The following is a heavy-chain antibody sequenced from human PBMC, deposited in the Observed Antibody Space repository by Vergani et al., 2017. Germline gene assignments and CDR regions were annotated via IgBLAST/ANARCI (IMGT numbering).Heavy chain of an antibody. V-gene: IGHV1-18*01. CDR2: ISAYNDKT. CDR1: GYTFSTYG. Sequence: QVQLVQSGAEVKKPGASVKVSCKASGYTFSTYGISWVRQAPGQGLEWMGWISAYNDKTNYPEKFQGRLTMTTDTSTRTAYMELRSLRSDDTAVYYCARDLIETDTYGRSGYSGPGTLVTVSS. D-gene: IGHD6-25*01. J-gene: IGHJ1*01. CDR3: ARDLIETDTYGRSGY.